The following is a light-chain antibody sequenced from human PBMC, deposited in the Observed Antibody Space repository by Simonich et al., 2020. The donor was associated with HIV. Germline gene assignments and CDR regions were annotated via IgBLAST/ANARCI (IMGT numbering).Light chain of an antibody. Sequence: AIRMTQSPSSLSASIGDRVTITCRARQGISSYLAWYQQKAGKAPKLLIYAASTVQSGVPSRFSGSGSGTDFTLTISLQSEDSATYYCQQYYSYPLTFGGGTKVEIK. CDR3: QQYYSYPLT. J-gene: IGKJ4*01. CDR2: AAS. CDR1: QGISSY. V-gene: IGKV1-8*01.